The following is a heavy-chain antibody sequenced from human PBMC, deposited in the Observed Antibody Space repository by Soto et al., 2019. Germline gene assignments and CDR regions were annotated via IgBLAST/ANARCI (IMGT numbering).Heavy chain of an antibody. CDR1: GFTFSSYA. CDR2: ISSSSSYI. J-gene: IGHJ6*02. Sequence: GGSLRLSCAASGFTFSSYAMSWVRQAPGKGLEWVSSISSSSSYIYYADSVKGRFTISRDNAKNSLYLQMNSLRAEDTSVYYCATFKATHYYGMDVWGQGTTVTVSS. V-gene: IGHV3-21*01. CDR3: ATFKATHYYGMDV. D-gene: IGHD5-12*01.